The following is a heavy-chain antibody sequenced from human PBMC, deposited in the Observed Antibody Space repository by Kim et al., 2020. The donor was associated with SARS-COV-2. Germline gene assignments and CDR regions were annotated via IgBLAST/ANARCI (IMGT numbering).Heavy chain of an antibody. CDR1: GGSISSYY. J-gene: IGHJ3*02. V-gene: IGHV4-59*01. D-gene: IGHD1-26*01. CDR3: ARDFGGGGSGSYNHHAMIPDDAFDI. Sequence: SETLSLTCTVSGGSISSYYWSWIRQPPGKGLEWIGYIYYSGSTNYNPSLKSRVTISVDTSKNQFSLKLSSVTAADTAVYYCARDFGGGGSGSYNHHAMIPDDAFDIWGQGTMVTVSS. CDR2: IYYSGST.